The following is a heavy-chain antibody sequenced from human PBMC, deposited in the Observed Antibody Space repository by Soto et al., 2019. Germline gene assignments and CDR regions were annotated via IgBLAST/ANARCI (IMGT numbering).Heavy chain of an antibody. CDR2: ISYSGIT. V-gene: IGHV4-30-4*01. D-gene: IGHD3-22*01. Sequence: SSETLSLTCTVSGGSISSGDYYWSWIHQPPGKGLEWIGYISYSGITYYNPSLESRVTISVDTSKNQFSLKLSSVTAADTAVYYCARASGDSSGYSFDYWGQGTLVTV. J-gene: IGHJ4*02. CDR3: ARASGDSSGYSFDY. CDR1: GGSISSGDYY.